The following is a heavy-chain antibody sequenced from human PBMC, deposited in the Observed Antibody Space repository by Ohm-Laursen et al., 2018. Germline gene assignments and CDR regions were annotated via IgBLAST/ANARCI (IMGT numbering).Heavy chain of an antibody. D-gene: IGHD3-9*01. V-gene: IGHV2-5*02. J-gene: IGHJ4*02. Sequence: TQTLTLTCTFSGFSLTTSGVGVGWIRQPPGKALEWLTLIYWDDDKRYSPSLKTRLTITKDTSKNQVVLTMTNMDPVDTATYFCARVDILTGYYYYWGQGTLVTVSS. CDR1: GFSLTTSGVG. CDR3: ARVDILTGYYYY. CDR2: IYWDDDK.